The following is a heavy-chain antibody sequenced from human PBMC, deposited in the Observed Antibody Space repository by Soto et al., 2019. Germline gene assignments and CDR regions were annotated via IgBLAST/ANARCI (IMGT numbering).Heavy chain of an antibody. V-gene: IGHV3-30*18. Sequence: PGGSLRLSCAASGFTFRTYAMHWVRQAPGKGLEWVAVISHDGSNTEYGDSVKGRFTISRDNSKSTLSLQMNSLRPEDKGVYYCAQDAVSTAYFFASWGQGTGVRVSS. D-gene: IGHD4-4*01. CDR1: GFTFRTYA. CDR2: ISHDGSNT. J-gene: IGHJ4*02. CDR3: AQDAVSTAYFFAS.